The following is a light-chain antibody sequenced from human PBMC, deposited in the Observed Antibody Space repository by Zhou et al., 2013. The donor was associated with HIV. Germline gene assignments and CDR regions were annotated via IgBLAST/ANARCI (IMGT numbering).Light chain of an antibody. CDR1: QSISSN. V-gene: IGKV3-15*01. CDR3: QQHSSSFT. Sequence: EIVMTQSPASLSVSPGERATLSCRASQSISSNLAWYQQKSGQAPRLLIYAASTRATGIPARFTGSGSGTEFTLTISSLEPEDFAVYYCQQHSSSFTFGPGTIVEIK. J-gene: IGKJ3*01. CDR2: AAS.